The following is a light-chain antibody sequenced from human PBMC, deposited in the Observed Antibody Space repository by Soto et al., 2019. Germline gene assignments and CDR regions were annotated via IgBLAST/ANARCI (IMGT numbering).Light chain of an antibody. CDR3: QQYGSSPIT. CDR1: QTVSSNY. J-gene: IGKJ5*01. CDR2: GAS. Sequence: EIVLTQSPATLSLSPGERATLSCWTSQTVSSNYLACYQQRPGQAPRLIIYGASSRATGIPDRFSGSGSGTDFTLTISRLEPENFAVYYCQQYGSSPITFGQGTRLEIK. V-gene: IGKV3-20*01.